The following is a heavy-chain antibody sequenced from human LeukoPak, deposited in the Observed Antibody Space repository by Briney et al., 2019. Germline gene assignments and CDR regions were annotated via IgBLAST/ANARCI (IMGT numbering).Heavy chain of an antibody. CDR1: GGSISSGIDY. Sequence: ASQTLSLTCTVSGGSISSGIDYWSWIRQPAGKGLEWVGRIYTSGSTNSNPSLKSRVTISVDTSTNQFSMKLSSVTAADTAVYYCARVPSSGWYGGFYFDYWGQGTLVTVSS. CDR2: IYTSGST. J-gene: IGHJ4*02. CDR3: ARVPSSGWYGGFYFDY. D-gene: IGHD6-19*01. V-gene: IGHV4-61*02.